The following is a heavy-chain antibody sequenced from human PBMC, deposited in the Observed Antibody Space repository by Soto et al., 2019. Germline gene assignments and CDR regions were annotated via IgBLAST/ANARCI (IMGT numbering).Heavy chain of an antibody. CDR3: TRKRAKFDT. Sequence: GSLRLSCVASGLTFTTYWMTWVRQAPGKGLEWVANIKQDGSEKYYVDSVKGRFTISRGDAENSLYLQMNNLRAEDTAVYYCTRKRAKFDTWGQGTPVTVSS. CDR1: GLTFTTYW. D-gene: IGHD1-26*01. V-gene: IGHV3-7*01. J-gene: IGHJ5*02. CDR2: IKQDGSEK.